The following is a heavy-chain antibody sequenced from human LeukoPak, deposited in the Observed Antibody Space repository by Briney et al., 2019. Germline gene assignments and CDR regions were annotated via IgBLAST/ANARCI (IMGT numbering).Heavy chain of an antibody. CDR1: GFTFSSYA. J-gene: IGHJ4*02. CDR3: ARARYSGYDSDY. V-gene: IGHV3-64*01. Sequence: VGSLRLSCAASGFTFSSYAMHWVRQAPGKGLEYVSAICSNGGSTYYANSVKGRFTISRDNSKNTLYLQMGSLRAEDMAVYYCARARYSGYDSDYWGQGTLVTVSS. D-gene: IGHD5-12*01. CDR2: ICSNGGST.